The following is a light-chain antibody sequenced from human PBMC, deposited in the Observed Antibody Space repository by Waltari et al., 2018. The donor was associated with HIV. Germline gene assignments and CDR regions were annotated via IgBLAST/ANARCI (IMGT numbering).Light chain of an antibody. CDR3: QVWDSSSDLV. Sequence: SYVLTQPPSVSVAPGQTARITCGGHNIGSKSVHWYQQKPGQAPVLVVYEDSDRPSGIPERFSGSNSGNTATLTISRVEAGDEADYYCQVWDSSSDLVFGGGTKPTVL. CDR1: NIGSKS. V-gene: IGLV3-21*02. J-gene: IGLJ2*01. CDR2: EDS.